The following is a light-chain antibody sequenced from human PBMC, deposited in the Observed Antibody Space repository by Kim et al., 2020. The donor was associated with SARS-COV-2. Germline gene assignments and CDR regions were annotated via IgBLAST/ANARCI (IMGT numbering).Light chain of an antibody. J-gene: IGKJ2*02. CDR3: QQFHKYPCT. CDR1: QAISTD. CDR2: EVS. V-gene: IGKV1D-13*01. Sequence: AIQLTQSPSSLSASVGDTVTITCRASQAISTDLAWYQQDPGKAPKLLIYEVSTLGIGVPSRFSGSRSGSVFTLTISSLQPEDFATYYYQQFHKYPCTFGQGTKLEI.